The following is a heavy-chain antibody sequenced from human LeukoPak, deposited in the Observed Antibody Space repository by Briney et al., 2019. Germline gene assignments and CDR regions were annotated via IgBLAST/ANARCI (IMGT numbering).Heavy chain of an antibody. Sequence: ASVKVSCKASGYSFTSYWLGWVRQMPGKGLEWMGIIYPDDSDTRYSPSFQGQVTFSADKSISTAYLQWSSLKASDTAMYYCARRGYCGGDCYVDYWGQGTLVTVSS. CDR3: ARRGYCGGDCYVDY. CDR2: IYPDDSDT. J-gene: IGHJ4*02. CDR1: GYSFTSYW. D-gene: IGHD2-21*02. V-gene: IGHV5-51*01.